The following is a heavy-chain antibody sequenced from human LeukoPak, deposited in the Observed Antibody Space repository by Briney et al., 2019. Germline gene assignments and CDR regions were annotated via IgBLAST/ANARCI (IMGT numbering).Heavy chain of an antibody. CDR3: ARHNFSLKVIPYYFDY. J-gene: IGHJ4*02. CDR2: IYYSVST. Sequence: SETLSLTCTVSGGSISSYYWSWIRQPPGKGLEWIGYIYYSVSTNYNPSLKSRATISVDTSKNQFSLKLSSVTAADTAVYYCARHNFSLKVIPYYFDYWGQGTLVTVSS. V-gene: IGHV4-59*08. D-gene: IGHD3-16*02. CDR1: GGSISSYY.